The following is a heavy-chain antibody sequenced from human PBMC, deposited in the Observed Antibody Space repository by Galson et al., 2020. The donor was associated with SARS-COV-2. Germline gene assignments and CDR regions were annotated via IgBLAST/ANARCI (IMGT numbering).Heavy chain of an antibody. V-gene: IGHV3-23*01. CDR1: GLTFSNYA. J-gene: IGHJ5*02. CDR2: ISGSGGTT. Sequence: GESLKISCAASGLTFSNYAMAWVRQAPGKGLEWVSGISGSGGTTNYADSVKGRFTISRDNSNDMLYLQMNSLRAEDTAVYYCAKRGYCNGGYCYESQWFDPWGQGTLVIVSS. CDR3: AKRGYCNGGYCYESQWFDP. D-gene: IGHD2-15*01.